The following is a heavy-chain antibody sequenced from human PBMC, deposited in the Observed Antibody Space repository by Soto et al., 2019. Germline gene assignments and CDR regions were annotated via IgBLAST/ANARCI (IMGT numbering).Heavy chain of an antibody. CDR2: IYYSGST. CDR3: ARGSGPNDAFDI. CDR1: GGSVSSARYY. Sequence: SETLSLTCTVSGGSVSSARYYWSWFRQPPGKGLEWIGYIYYSGSTNYNPSLKSRVTISVDTSKNQFSLKLSSVTAADTAVYYCARGSGPNDAFDIWGQGTMVTVS. D-gene: IGHD2-15*01. V-gene: IGHV4-61*01. J-gene: IGHJ3*02.